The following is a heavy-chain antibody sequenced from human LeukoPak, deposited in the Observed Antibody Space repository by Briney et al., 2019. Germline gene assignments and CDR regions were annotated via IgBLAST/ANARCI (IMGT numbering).Heavy chain of an antibody. Sequence: GGSLRLSCAASGFTVSSNHMSWVRQAPGKGLEWVSVIYSGGSPYYADSVKGRFTISRDNSKSTLYLQMNNLRAEDTAVYYCAPIEGTSWGQGTLVTVSS. D-gene: IGHD2/OR15-2a*01. V-gene: IGHV3-53*01. J-gene: IGHJ5*02. CDR3: APIEGTS. CDR1: GFTVSSNH. CDR2: IYSGGSP.